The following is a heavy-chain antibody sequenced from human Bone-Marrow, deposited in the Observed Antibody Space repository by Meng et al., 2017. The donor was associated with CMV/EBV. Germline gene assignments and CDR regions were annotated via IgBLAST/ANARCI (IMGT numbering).Heavy chain of an antibody. V-gene: IGHV3-48*03. Sequence: GGSLRLSCAASGFTFSSYEMNWVRQAPGKGLEWVSYISSSGSTIYYADSVKGRFTISRDNAKDSLFLQMNSLRPDDTALYYCAKGRNKHANSSPFYGLDVWGQGTTVTVSS. J-gene: IGHJ6*02. CDR3: AKGRNKHANSSPFYGLDV. CDR1: GFTFSSYE. D-gene: IGHD6-6*01. CDR2: ISSSGSTI.